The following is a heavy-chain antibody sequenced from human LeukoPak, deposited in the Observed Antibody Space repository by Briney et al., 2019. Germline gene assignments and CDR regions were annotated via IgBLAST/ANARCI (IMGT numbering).Heavy chain of an antibody. Sequence: GGSLRLSCAASGFTFTSYAMNWVRQAPGKGLEWVSGISGSGGSIYYADSVKGRFSISRDNSKNTLYLQLNSLRVDDTAEYYCAKAHGGSYHSGIDWGQGTLVIVSS. CDR3: AKAHGGSYHSGID. D-gene: IGHD1-26*01. CDR2: ISGSGGSI. V-gene: IGHV3-23*01. J-gene: IGHJ4*02. CDR1: GFTFTSYA.